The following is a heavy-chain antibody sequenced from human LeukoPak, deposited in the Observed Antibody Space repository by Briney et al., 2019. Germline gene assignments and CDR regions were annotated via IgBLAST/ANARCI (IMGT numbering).Heavy chain of an antibody. CDR3: ARVKYDFWSFEENFDY. J-gene: IGHJ4*02. CDR1: GFTFSSYW. CDR2: IKQDGSEK. D-gene: IGHD3-3*01. V-gene: IGHV3-7*01. Sequence: GSLRLSCAVSGFTFSSYWMSWVRQAPGKGLEWVANIKQDGSEKYYVDSVKGRFTISRDNAKNSLYLQMNSLRAEDTAVYYCARVKYDFWSFEENFDYWGQGTLVTVSS.